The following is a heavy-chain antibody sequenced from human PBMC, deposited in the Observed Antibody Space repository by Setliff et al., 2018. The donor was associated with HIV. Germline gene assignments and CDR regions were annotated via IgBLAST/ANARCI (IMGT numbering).Heavy chain of an antibody. CDR1: GGTFRTSV. Sequence: SCKTSGGTFRTSVISWVRQAPGKGLEWVSGISQSGDRIYYADSVRGRFTISRDNSKNTLFLQMNSLTAEDTAVYYCVQDYCSHDSCNPFDYWGQGTLVTVSS. D-gene: IGHD2-15*01. CDR2: ISQSGDRI. CDR3: VQDYCSHDSCNPFDY. V-gene: IGHV3-23*01. J-gene: IGHJ4*02.